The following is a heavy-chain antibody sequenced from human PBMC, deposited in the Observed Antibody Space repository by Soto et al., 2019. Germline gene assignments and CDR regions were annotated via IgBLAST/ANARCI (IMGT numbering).Heavy chain of an antibody. D-gene: IGHD1-26*01. CDR2: IYPGDSDT. J-gene: IGHJ6*02. Sequence: PGESLKISCKGSGYSFTSYWIGWVRQMPGKGLEWMGIIYPGDSDTRYSPSFQGQVTISADKSISTAYLQWSSLKASDTAMYYCASSSKRAYGGSYYGYYYYYGTDVWGPGTTVTVSS. CDR1: GYSFTSYW. CDR3: ASSSKRAYGGSYYGYYYYYGTDV. V-gene: IGHV5-51*01.